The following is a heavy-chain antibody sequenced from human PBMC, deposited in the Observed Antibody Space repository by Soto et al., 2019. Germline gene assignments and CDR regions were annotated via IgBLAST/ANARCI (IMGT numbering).Heavy chain of an antibody. CDR1: GGSVRSYY. CDR2: FYYSGTS. Sequence: PSETLSLTCSVSGGSVRSYYWNWFRQPPGKGLEWIGHFYYSGTSNYNPSFKSRVTISVDTSKNQLALKLSSVTAADTAVYYCARRGNTGTEFYSCGQGTLVTVSS. D-gene: IGHD3-10*01. CDR3: ARRGNTGTEFYS. V-gene: IGHV4-59*02. J-gene: IGHJ4*02.